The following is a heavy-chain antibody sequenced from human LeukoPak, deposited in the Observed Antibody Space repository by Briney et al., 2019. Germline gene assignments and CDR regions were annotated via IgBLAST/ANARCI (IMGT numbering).Heavy chain of an antibody. CDR1: GYTFTGYY. V-gene: IGHV1-2*02. CDR3: ARDGDRYEILTGYGFDY. Sequence: ASVKVSCKASGYTFTGYYMHWVRQAPGQGLEWMRWINPNSGGTNYAQKFQGRVTMTRDTSISTAYMELSRLRSDDTAVYYCARDGDRYEILTGYGFDYWGQGTLVTVSS. J-gene: IGHJ4*02. CDR2: INPNSGGT. D-gene: IGHD3-9*01.